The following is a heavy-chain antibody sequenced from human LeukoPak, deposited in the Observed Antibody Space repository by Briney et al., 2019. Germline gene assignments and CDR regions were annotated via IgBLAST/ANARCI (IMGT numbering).Heavy chain of an antibody. V-gene: IGHV3-23*01. Sequence: GGSLRLSCAASGFTFSSYAMSWVRQAPGKGLGWVSGISGSGGGTYYADSVKGRFTISRDNAKNTLYLQMNSLRAEDTAVYYCTSDTVYTALGIDYWGQGTLVTVSS. J-gene: IGHJ4*02. D-gene: IGHD5-18*01. CDR3: TSDTVYTALGIDY. CDR1: GFTFSSYA. CDR2: ISGSGGGT.